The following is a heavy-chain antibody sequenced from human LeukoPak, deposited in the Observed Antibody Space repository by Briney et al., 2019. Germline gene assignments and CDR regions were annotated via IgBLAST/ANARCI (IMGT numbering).Heavy chain of an antibody. CDR2: IYTSGST. CDR3: ARAQSRDCSSTSCYYYYYMDV. D-gene: IGHD2-2*01. J-gene: IGHJ6*03. CDR1: GGSISSGSYY. Sequence: PSETLSLTCTVSGGSISSGSYYWSWIRQPAGKGLEWIGRIYTSGSTNYNPSLKSRVTISVDTSKNQFSLKLSSVTAADTAVHYCARAQSRDCSSTSCYYYYYMDVWGKGTTVTISS. V-gene: IGHV4-61*02.